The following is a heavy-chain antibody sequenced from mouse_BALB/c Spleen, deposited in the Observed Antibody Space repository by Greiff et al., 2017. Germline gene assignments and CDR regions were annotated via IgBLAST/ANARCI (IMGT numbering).Heavy chain of an antibody. CDR3: ARGGNYDWYFDV. V-gene: IGHV1-14*01. CDR2: INPYNDGT. D-gene: IGHD2-1*01. J-gene: IGHJ1*01. Sequence: EVKLMESGPELVKPGASVKMSCKASGYTFTSYVMHWVKQKPGQGLEWIGYINPYNDGTKYNEKFKGKATLTSDKSSSTAYMELSSLTSEDSAVYYCARGGNYDWYFDVWGAGTTVTVSS. CDR1: GYTFTSYV.